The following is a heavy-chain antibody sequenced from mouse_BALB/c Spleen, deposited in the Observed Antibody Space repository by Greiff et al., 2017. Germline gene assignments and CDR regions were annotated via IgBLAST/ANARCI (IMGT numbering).Heavy chain of an antibody. Sequence: EVQGVESGGGLVKPGGSLKLSCAASGFAFSSYDMSWVRQTPEKRLEWVAYISSGGGSTYYPDTVKGRFTISRDNAKNTLYLQMSSLKSEDTAMYYCARQNYDFDYWGQGTTLTVSS. CDR2: ISSGGGST. D-gene: IGHD2-4*01. CDR1: GFAFSSYD. J-gene: IGHJ2*01. CDR3: ARQNYDFDY. V-gene: IGHV5-12-1*01.